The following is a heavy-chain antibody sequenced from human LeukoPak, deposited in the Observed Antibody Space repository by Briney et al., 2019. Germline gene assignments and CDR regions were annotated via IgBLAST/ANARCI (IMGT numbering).Heavy chain of an antibody. CDR2: FDPEDGET. J-gene: IGHJ4*02. V-gene: IGHV1-24*01. Sequence: ASVKVSCKASGYTFTGYYMHWVRQAPGKGLEWMGGFDPEDGETIYAQKFQGRVTMTEDTSTDTAYMELSSLRSEDTAVYYCATGFLEWLLADYWGQGTLVTVSS. CDR3: ATGFLEWLLADY. D-gene: IGHD3-3*01. CDR1: GYTFTGYY.